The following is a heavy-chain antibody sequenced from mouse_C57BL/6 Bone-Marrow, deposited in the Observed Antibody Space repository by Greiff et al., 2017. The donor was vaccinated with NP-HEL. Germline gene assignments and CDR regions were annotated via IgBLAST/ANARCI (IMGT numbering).Heavy chain of an antibody. CDR1: GYSFTGYY. J-gene: IGHJ2*01. D-gene: IGHD1-1*01. V-gene: IGHV1-42*01. CDR3: ARYYYGTD. Sequence: VQLQQSGPELVKPGASVKISCKASGYSFTGYYMNWVKQSPDKSLEWIGELNPSTGGTTYNPKFTAKATLTVDKSSSTAYIQLKSLTSEESAVYYCARYYYGTDWGQGTTPTVSS. CDR2: LNPSTGGT.